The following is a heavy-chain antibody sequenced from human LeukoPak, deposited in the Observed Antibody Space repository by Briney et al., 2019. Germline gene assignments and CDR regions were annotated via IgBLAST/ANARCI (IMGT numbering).Heavy chain of an antibody. V-gene: IGHV1-18*01. Sequence: ASVKVSCKASGYTFTSYGISWVRQAPGQGLEWMGWISAYNGNTNYAQKLQGRVTMTTDTSTSTAYMELRSLRSDDTAVYYCARDPLQRLWFGELSGVPSIYYFDYWGQGTLVTVSS. J-gene: IGHJ4*02. CDR1: GYTFTSYG. D-gene: IGHD3-10*01. CDR3: ARDPLQRLWFGELSGVPSIYYFDY. CDR2: ISAYNGNT.